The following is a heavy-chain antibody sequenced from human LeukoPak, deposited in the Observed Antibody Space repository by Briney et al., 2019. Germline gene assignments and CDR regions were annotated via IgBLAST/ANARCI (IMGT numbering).Heavy chain of an antibody. V-gene: IGHV4-59*01. CDR1: GGSISSYY. Sequence: PSETLSLTCTVSGGSISSYYWSWIRQPPGKGLEWIGYIYYSGSTNYNPSLKSRVTISVDTSKNQFSLKLSSVTAADTAVYYCARGGYCSSTSCYGYYYMDVWGKGTTVTVSS. D-gene: IGHD2-2*01. CDR2: IYYSGST. CDR3: ARGGYCSSTSCYGYYYMDV. J-gene: IGHJ6*03.